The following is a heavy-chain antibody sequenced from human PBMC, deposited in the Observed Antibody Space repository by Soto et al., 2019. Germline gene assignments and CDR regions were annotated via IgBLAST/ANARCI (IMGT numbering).Heavy chain of an antibody. J-gene: IGHJ6*03. CDR3: ARVREFTNWPDYYYYMDV. Sequence: QAPLVQSGAEVKKPGASVKVSCKASGYTFTSYDINWVRQATGQGLEWMGWMNPNSGNTGYAQKFQGRVTMTRNTSISTAYMELSSLRSEDTAVYYCARVREFTNWPDYYYYMDVWGKGTTVTVSS. CDR2: MNPNSGNT. V-gene: IGHV1-8*01. CDR1: GYTFTSYD. D-gene: IGHD1-1*01.